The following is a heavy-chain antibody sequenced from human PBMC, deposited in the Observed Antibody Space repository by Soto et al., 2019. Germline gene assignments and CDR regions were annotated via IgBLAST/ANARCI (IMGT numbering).Heavy chain of an antibody. D-gene: IGHD3-22*01. V-gene: IGHV4-59*08. Sequence: SETLSLTCTVSGGSISSYYWSWIRQPPGKGLEWIGYIYYSGSTNYNPSLKSRVTISVDTSKNQFSLKLSSVTAADTAVYYCARREPYDSSGSHFDYWGQGTLVTVSS. CDR1: GGSISSYY. J-gene: IGHJ4*02. CDR2: IYYSGST. CDR3: ARREPYDSSGSHFDY.